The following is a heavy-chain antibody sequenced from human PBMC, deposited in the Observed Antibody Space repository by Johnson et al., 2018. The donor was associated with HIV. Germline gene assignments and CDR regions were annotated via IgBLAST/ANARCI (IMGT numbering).Heavy chain of an antibody. Sequence: QVQLVESGGGVVRPGRSLRLSCAASGFTFTNYGMHWVRQAPGKGLEWVAFIRYDGSNKYYADSVKGRFTISRDNSKNTLYLQMNSLRVEDTAVYYCARYGYRPEAAFDIWGQGTMVTVSS. J-gene: IGHJ3*02. CDR1: GFTFTNYG. CDR3: ARYGYRPEAAFDI. D-gene: IGHD5-18*01. CDR2: IRYDGSNK. V-gene: IGHV3-30*02.